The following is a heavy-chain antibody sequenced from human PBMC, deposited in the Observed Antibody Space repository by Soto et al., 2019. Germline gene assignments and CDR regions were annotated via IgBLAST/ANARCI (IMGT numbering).Heavy chain of an antibody. CDR1: GDTFTGYY. V-gene: IGHV1-2*02. CDR2: INPHSGDT. D-gene: IGHD6-19*01. CDR3: ARGYSTGWYSSVFFDY. Sequence: QVQLAQSGAEVKNPGASVKVSCKTSGDTFTGYYLHWVRQAPGQGLEWMGWINPHSGDTDYAQTFQGRVTMTRDTSISTAYMELSRLRSNDTAFYYCARGYSTGWYSSVFFDYWGQGTLVTVSS. J-gene: IGHJ4*02.